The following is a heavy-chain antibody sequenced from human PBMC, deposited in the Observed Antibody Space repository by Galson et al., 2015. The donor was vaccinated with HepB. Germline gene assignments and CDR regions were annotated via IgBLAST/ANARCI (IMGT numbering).Heavy chain of an antibody. D-gene: IGHD3-22*01. V-gene: IGHV1-69*13. CDR3: ARKEDHDDSSGYI. J-gene: IGHJ4*02. CDR2: IIPIFGTA. Sequence: SVKVSCKASGGTFSSYAISWVRQAPGQGLKWMGGIIPIFGTANYAQKFQGRVTITADESTSTAYMELSSLRSEDTAVYYCARKEDHDDSSGYIWGQGTLVTVSS. CDR1: GGTFSSYA.